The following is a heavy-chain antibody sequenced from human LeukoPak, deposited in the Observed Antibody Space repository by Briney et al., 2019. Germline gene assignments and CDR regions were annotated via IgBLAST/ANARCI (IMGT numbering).Heavy chain of an antibody. CDR1: GGIFSSYA. Sequence: GASVKVSCKASGGIFSSYAIIWVRQAPGQGLEWMGDIIPIFDTPNYAQKFQGRVTITADESTSTAYIELSSLRSEDTAVYYCARGGRGRYCSATNCPGVWGQGTLVTVS. J-gene: IGHJ4*02. V-gene: IGHV1-69*01. D-gene: IGHD2-2*01. CDR2: IIPIFDTP. CDR3: ARGGRGRYCSATNCPGV.